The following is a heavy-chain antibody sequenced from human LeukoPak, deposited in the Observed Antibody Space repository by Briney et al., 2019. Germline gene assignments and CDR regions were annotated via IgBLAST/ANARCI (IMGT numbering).Heavy chain of an antibody. V-gene: IGHV4-30-2*01. Sequence: SETLSLTCAVSGGSISSGGYSWSWIRQPPGKGLEWIGYIYHSGSTYYNPSLKSRVTISVDRSKNQFSLKLSSVTAADTAVYYCARRTTTLDHWGQGTLVTVSS. D-gene: IGHD4-17*01. CDR3: ARRTTTLDH. CDR1: GGSISSGGYS. J-gene: IGHJ4*02. CDR2: IYHSGST.